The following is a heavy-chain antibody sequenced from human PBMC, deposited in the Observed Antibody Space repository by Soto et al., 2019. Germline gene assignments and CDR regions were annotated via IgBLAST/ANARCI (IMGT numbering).Heavy chain of an antibody. D-gene: IGHD3-22*01. Sequence: SATLSLTCTVSGGSISSYYWSWIRQPPGKGLEWIGYIYYSGSTNYNPSLKSRVTISVDTSKNQFSLKLSSVTAADTAVYYCAGGTTGYYDSSGYQQYYYYYGMDVWGQGTTVTVSS. CDR2: IYYSGST. J-gene: IGHJ6*02. V-gene: IGHV4-59*01. CDR3: AGGTTGYYDSSGYQQYYYYYGMDV. CDR1: GGSISSYY.